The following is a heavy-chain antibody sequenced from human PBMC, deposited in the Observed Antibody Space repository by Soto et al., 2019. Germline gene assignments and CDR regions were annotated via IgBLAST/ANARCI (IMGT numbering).Heavy chain of an antibody. J-gene: IGHJ6*03. V-gene: IGHV4-59*08. CDR3: ARGNTHGYYYMDV. CDR1: GGSLNTYY. CDR2: FYYSGLT. D-gene: IGHD3-3*01. Sequence: QVQLQESGPGLVKPSETLSLTCAVSGGSLNTYYWTWIRQPPGKGLEWIGYFYYSGLTNYNPSLNSRVTISLNTSKSQFSLKLTSVTAADTAVYFCARGNTHGYYYMDVWGRGTTVTVSS.